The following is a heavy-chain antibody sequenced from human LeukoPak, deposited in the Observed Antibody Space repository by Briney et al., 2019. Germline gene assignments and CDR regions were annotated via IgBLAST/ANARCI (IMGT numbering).Heavy chain of an antibody. CDR2: ISSSSSYI. J-gene: IGHJ6*02. CDR1: GFTLSSYS. Sequence: GGSLRLSCAASGFTLSSYSMNWVRQAPGKGLEWVSSISSSSSYIYYADSVRGRFTISRDNAKNTVYLQMNSLRTEDTAVYYCARGLPNYYGMDVWGQGTTVTVSS. V-gene: IGHV3-21*01. CDR3: ARGLPNYYGMDV.